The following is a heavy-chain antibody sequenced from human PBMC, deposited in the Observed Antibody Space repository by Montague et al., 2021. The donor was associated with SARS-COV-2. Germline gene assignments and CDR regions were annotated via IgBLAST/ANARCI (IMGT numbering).Heavy chain of an antibody. V-gene: IGHV3-30*04. D-gene: IGHD3-22*01. Sequence: SLRLSCAASGFTFSSYAMHWVRQAPGKGLEWVAVISYDGSNKYYADSVKGRFTISRDNSKNTLYLQMNSLRAEDTAVYYCARSVHYYDSSGYFNYWGRGTLVSVTS. CDR3: ARSVHYYDSSGYFNY. CDR1: GFTFSSYA. CDR2: ISYDGSNK. J-gene: IGHJ4*02.